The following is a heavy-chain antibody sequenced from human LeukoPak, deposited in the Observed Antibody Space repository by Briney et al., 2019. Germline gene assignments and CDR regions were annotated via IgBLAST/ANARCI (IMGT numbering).Heavy chain of an antibody. V-gene: IGHV1-2*04. Sequence: ASVKVSCKACGYTFSNYNIIWVRQAPGQGPEWMGWISTYNDNTNYAQKFQGWVTMTRDTSISTAYMELSRLRSDDTAVYYCARERENGFDPWGQGTLVTVSS. J-gene: IGHJ5*02. CDR3: ARERENGFDP. D-gene: IGHD2/OR15-2a*01. CDR1: GYTFSNYN. CDR2: ISTYNDNT.